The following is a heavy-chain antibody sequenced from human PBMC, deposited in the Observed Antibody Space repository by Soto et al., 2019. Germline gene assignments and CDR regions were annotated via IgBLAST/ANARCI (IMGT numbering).Heavy chain of an antibody. CDR2: ISSSSSTI. J-gene: IGHJ6*02. CDR1: GFTFRSYS. CDR3: ARDLELLWFGEPPSHYGMAV. V-gene: IGHV3-48*04. D-gene: IGHD3-10*01. Sequence: GGSLRLSCAASGFTFRSYSMNWVRQAPGKGLEWVSYISSSSSTIYYADSVKGRFTISRDNAKNSLYLQMNSLRAEDTAVYYCARDLELLWFGEPPSHYGMAVRGHGTTVTVSS.